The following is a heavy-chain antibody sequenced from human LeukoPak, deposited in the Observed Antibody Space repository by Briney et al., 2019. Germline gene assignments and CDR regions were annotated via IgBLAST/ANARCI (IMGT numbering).Heavy chain of an antibody. CDR2: IYPDDSDT. J-gene: IGHJ4*02. CDR1: GYSFTNYR. V-gene: IGHV5-51*01. Sequence: GESLKISCTGSGYSFTNYRIGWVRQMPGKGLEWMGIIYPDDSDTRYRPSFQGQVTISADKSIATAYLQWSSLKASDTAMYYCARLQYSNGYVDYWGQGTLVTVSS. CDR3: ARLQYSNGYVDY. D-gene: IGHD5-18*01.